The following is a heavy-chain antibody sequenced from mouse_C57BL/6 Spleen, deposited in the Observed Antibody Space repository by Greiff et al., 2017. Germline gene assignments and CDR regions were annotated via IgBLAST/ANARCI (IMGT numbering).Heavy chain of an antibody. D-gene: IGHD1-1*01. V-gene: IGHV3-6*01. CDR1: GYSITSGYY. CDR3: ARTDYGSSFFDY. J-gene: IGHJ2*01. Sequence: EVKVEESGPGLVKPSQSLSLTCSVTGYSITSGYYWNWIRQFPGNKLEWMGYISYDGSNNYNPSLKNRISITRDTSKNQFFLKLNSVTTEDTATYYCARTDYGSSFFDYWGQGTTLTVSS. CDR2: ISYDGSN.